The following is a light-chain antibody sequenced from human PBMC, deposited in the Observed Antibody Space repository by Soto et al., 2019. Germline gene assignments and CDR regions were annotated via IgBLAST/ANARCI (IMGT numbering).Light chain of an antibody. CDR2: AAS. Sequence: DIQMTQSRPCLSASVGDRVTVTCRASQSISSYLNWYQQKPGKAPKLLIYAASSLQSGVPSRFSGSGSGTDFALTISSLQPEDFATYYCEQSYSTPPLTFGGGTKVEIK. CDR1: QSISSY. J-gene: IGKJ4*01. V-gene: IGKV1-39*01. CDR3: EQSYSTPPLT.